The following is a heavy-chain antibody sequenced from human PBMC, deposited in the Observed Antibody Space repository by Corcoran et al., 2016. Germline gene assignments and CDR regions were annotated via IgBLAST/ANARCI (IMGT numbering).Heavy chain of an antibody. CDR3: ARGSMPGVVVVPAAIDY. Sequence: EVQLVESGGGLVQPGGSLRLSCAASGFTFSSYDMHWVRQATGKGLEWVSAIGTAGDTYYPGSVKGRFTISRENAKNSLYLQMNSLRAEDTAVYYCARGSMPGVVVVPAAIDYWGQGTLVTVSS. D-gene: IGHD2-2*01. V-gene: IGHV3-13*01. CDR1: GFTFSSYD. J-gene: IGHJ4*02. CDR2: IGTAGDT.